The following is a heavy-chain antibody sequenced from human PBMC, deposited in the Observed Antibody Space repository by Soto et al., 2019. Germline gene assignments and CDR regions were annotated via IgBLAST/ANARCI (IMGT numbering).Heavy chain of an antibody. J-gene: IGHJ5*02. CDR2: ISAYNGNT. CDR3: AKASGSSYWFAP. Sequence: ASVKVSCKASGYTFTSYGISWVRQAPGQGREWMGWISAYNGNTNYAQKLQGRVTMTTDTSTSTAYMELRSLRSDDTAVYYCAKASGSSYWFAPCGEGALVSVCS. V-gene: IGHV1-18*01. D-gene: IGHD1-26*01. CDR1: GYTFTSYG.